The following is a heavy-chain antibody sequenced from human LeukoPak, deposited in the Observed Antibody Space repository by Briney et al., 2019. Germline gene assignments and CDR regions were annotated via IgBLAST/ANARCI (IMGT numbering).Heavy chain of an antibody. Sequence: GGSLRLSCAASGFTFSKHGMNWVRQAPGKGLEWVSYISDSSSRILYADYVKGRFIISRDNSNNTLFVQMNSLRAEDTAVYYCAKSRSGSANWALQIFDNWGQGALVTVSS. CDR3: AKSRSGSANWALQIFDN. V-gene: IGHV3-23*01. CDR2: ISDSSSRI. J-gene: IGHJ4*02. CDR1: GFTFSKHG. D-gene: IGHD1-1*01.